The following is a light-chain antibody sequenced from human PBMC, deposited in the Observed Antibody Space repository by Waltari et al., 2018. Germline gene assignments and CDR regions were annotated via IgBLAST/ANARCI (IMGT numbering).Light chain of an antibody. J-gene: IGKJ5*01. CDR2: DAS. V-gene: IGKV3-15*01. CDR3: QQYNRWPPIT. CDR1: QSVSSN. Sequence: EIVMTQSPATLSVSPGDTATLSCRASQSVSSNVAWYQKQPGQAPRLLIYDASTRAPSIPARFRGGGSGTEVTLTNSSLQSEDFTVYYGQQYNRWPPITFGHATRLEI.